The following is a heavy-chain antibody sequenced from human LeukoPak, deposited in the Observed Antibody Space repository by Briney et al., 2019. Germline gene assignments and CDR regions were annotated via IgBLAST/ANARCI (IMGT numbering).Heavy chain of an antibody. CDR3: VKASGGIQLWSTYDY. J-gene: IGHJ4*02. V-gene: IGHV3-30*18. Sequence: GGSLRLSCAASGFTFSSYGMHWVRQAPGKGLEWVAVISYDGSNKYSADSVKGRFTISRDNSKNTLYLQMSSLRAEDTAVYYCVKASGGIQLWSTYDYWGQGTLVTVSS. D-gene: IGHD5-18*01. CDR1: GFTFSSYG. CDR2: ISYDGSNK.